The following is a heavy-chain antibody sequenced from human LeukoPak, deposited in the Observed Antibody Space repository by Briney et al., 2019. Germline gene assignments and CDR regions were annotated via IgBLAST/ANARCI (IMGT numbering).Heavy chain of an antibody. D-gene: IGHD3/OR15-3a*01. CDR1: GGSISSYY. V-gene: IGHV4-59*01. J-gene: IGHJ4*02. CDR2: IYYSGST. Sequence: PSETLSLTCTVSGGSISSYYWSWIRQPPGKGLEWIGYIYYSGSTNYNPSLKSRVTISVDTSKNQFSLKLSSVTAADTAVYYCARDPTGYYTPRPDFDYWGQGTLVTVSS. CDR3: ARDPTGYYTPRPDFDY.